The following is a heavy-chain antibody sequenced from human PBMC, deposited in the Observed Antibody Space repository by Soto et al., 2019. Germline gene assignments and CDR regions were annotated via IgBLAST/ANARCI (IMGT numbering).Heavy chain of an antibody. J-gene: IGHJ6*02. CDR3: ARTRSFTLGFYYDGMDV. D-gene: IGHD6-6*01. CDR2: IYPGDSDT. V-gene: IGHV5-51*07. Sequence: LKLSCEGSRGSVAESGSWWVHTKPGKDLEGMGIIYPGDSDTRYSPSFQGQFTISADKSLRTAYLQWTSLKASDTALYYCARTRSFTLGFYYDGMDVWGQGTTVTLSS. CDR1: RGSVAESG.